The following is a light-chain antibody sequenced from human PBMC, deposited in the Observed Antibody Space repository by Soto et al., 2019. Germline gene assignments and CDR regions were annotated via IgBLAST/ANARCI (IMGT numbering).Light chain of an antibody. J-gene: IGKJ4*01. V-gene: IGKV3-20*01. CDR2: DAS. CDR1: QSVSSSY. CDR3: QQYASSPLT. Sequence: EIELTQSPGTLSLSPGERATLSCRASQSVSSSYLAWYQQKPGQAPRLLIYDASSRATGIPDRFSGSGSGTDFTLIISRLQPEDFAVYYCQQYASSPLTFGGGTKVDIK.